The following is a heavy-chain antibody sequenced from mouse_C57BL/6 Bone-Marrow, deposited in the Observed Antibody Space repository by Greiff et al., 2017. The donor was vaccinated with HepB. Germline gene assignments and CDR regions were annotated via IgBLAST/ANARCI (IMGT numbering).Heavy chain of an antibody. CDR3: ARKDYSKPNWYFDV. V-gene: IGHV5-17*01. D-gene: IGHD2-5*01. Sequence: EVKLMESGGGLVKPGGSLKLSCAASGFTFSDYGMHWVRQAPEKGLEWVAYISSGSSTIYYADTVKGRFTISRDNAKNTLFLQMTSLRSEDTAMYYCARKDYSKPNWYFDVWGTGTTVTVSS. CDR2: ISSGSSTI. CDR1: GFTFSDYG. J-gene: IGHJ1*03.